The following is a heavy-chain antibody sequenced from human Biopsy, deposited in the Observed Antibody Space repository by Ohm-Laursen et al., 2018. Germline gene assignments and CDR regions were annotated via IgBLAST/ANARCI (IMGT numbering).Heavy chain of an antibody. CDR1: GESFNGYY. V-gene: IGHV4-34*01. D-gene: IGHD2/OR15-2a*01. J-gene: IGHJ6*02. CDR3: ARVTNSTGWPYYYFYGMDV. Sequence: SETLSLTCAVYGESFNGYYWSWIRQTPGKGLEWIGEINHSGRTNYNPSLKSRVTISADTSKNQFSLRLNSVTAADTAVYYCARVTNSTGWPYYYFYGMDVWGQGTTVTVSS. CDR2: INHSGRT.